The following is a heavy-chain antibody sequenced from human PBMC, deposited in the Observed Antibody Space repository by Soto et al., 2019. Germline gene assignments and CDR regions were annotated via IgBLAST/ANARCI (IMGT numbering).Heavy chain of an antibody. J-gene: IGHJ4*02. CDR2: IYTGGLT. V-gene: IGHV3-66*01. CDR1: GFIVNSNY. Sequence: EVQLVESGGTLVQPGGSLRLSCAASGFIVNSNYMNWVRQAPGKGLEWVSVIYTGGLTSYADSVKGRFTISRDSSKNTLYLQMNSLRTEDTAVYYCARTIGGASSLYFDYWGQGTLVSVSS. CDR3: ARTIGGASSLYFDY. D-gene: IGHD2-15*01.